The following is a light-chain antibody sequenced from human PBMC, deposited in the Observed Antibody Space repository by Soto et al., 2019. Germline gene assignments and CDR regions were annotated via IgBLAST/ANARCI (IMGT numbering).Light chain of an antibody. CDR1: QSISSSY. CDR2: DAS. Sequence: EIVLTQSPGTLSLSPGERATLSCRASQSISSSYLAWYQQKPGLAPRLLIYDASSRATGIPDRFSGSGSGTGFTLTISRLEPEDFAVYYCQQYGSSGTFGQGTKVDIK. CDR3: QQYGSSGT. V-gene: IGKV3D-20*01. J-gene: IGKJ1*01.